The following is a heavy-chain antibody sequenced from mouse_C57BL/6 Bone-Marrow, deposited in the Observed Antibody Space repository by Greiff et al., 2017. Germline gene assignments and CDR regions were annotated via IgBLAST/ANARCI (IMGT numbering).Heavy chain of an antibody. J-gene: IGHJ4*01. D-gene: IGHD2-1*01. V-gene: IGHV2-9*01. CDR2: IWGGGST. CDR3: AKLGGNYPMMDY. Sequence: VQRGEPGPCLVAPSQSLSLTCTASWFSLTRYGVDLVRPPPWKGLRWLGVIWGGGSTNYNSALMSRLSISKDNSKSQVFLKMNSLQTDDTAMYYCAKLGGNYPMMDYWGQGTSVTVSS. CDR1: WFSLTRYG.